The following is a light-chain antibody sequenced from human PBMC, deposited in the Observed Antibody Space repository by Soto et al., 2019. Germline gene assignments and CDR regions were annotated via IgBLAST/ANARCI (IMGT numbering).Light chain of an antibody. CDR1: QSISSY. CDR2: AAS. V-gene: IGKV1-39*01. CDR3: QQSYSTPLYT. Sequence: DIQMTQSPSSLSASVGDRVTITCRASQSISSYLNWYQQKPGKAPKLLIYAASSLRSGVPSRFSCSGSGTDFTLTISSLQTEDFATYYCQQSYSTPLYTFGQGTKLEIK. J-gene: IGKJ2*01.